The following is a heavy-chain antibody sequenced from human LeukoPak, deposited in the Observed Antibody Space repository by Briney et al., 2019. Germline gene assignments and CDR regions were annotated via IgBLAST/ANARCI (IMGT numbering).Heavy chain of an antibody. CDR1: GGSIFSSNSY. Sequence: SETLSLTCTVSGGSIFSSNSYWGWIRQPPGKGLEWIGSIYYSGNTYYNPSLKSRVTISVDTSKNQFSLKLSSVTAADTAVYYCARVGGNYDSSGYYPMTAEYFQHWGQGTLVTVSS. CDR2: IYYSGNT. D-gene: IGHD3-22*01. J-gene: IGHJ1*01. CDR3: ARVGGNYDSSGYYPMTAEYFQH. V-gene: IGHV4-39*07.